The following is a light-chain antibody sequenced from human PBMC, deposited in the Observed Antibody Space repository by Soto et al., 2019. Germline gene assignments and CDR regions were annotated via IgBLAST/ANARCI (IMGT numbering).Light chain of an antibody. J-gene: IGKJ5*01. V-gene: IGKV1-39*01. CDR2: VAS. CDR1: QSISRY. Sequence: DIQMPQSPSSLSASLGDRFRMTCRASQSISRYLNWYQQKPGKAPNLLIYVASSLQSEVPSRFSGSGSGTDFTLTITSLQPEDFATYYCQQSYGTPITFGQGTLLEVK. CDR3: QQSYGTPIT.